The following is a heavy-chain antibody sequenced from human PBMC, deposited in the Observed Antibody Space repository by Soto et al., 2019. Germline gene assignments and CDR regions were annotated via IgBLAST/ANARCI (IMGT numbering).Heavy chain of an antibody. CDR3: ARDSEGWEQLVSYYYYYGMDV. J-gene: IGHJ6*02. CDR1: GYTFTSYG. CDR2: ISAYNGNT. V-gene: IGHV1-18*01. Sequence: ASVKVSCKASGYTFTSYGISWVRQAPGQGLEWMGWISAYNGNTNYAQKLQGRVTMTTDTSTSTAYMELRSLRSDDTAVYYCARDSEGWEQLVSYYYYYGMDVWGQGTTVTVSS. D-gene: IGHD6-6*01.